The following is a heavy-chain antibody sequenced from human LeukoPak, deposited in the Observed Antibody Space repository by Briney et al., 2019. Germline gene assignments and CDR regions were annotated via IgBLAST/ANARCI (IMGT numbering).Heavy chain of an antibody. J-gene: IGHJ5*02. Sequence: ASVKVSCKASGYTFTSYYMHWVRQAPGQGLEWMGIINPSGGSTSYAQKFQGRVTMTRDMSTSTVYMELRSLRSDDTAVYYCARDIGGPTYYYDSSGYFAWGQGTLVTVSS. CDR2: INPSGGST. D-gene: IGHD3-22*01. CDR1: GYTFTSYY. V-gene: IGHV1-46*01. CDR3: ARDIGGPTYYYDSSGYFA.